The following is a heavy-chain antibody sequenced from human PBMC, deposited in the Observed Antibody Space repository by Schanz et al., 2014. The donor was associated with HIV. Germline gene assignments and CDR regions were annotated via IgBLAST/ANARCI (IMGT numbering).Heavy chain of an antibody. Sequence: QVQLVESGGRVVQPGRSLRLSCAASGFTFSTYGMHWVRQAPGKGLEWVAFISYDGSNKYYADSVKGRFTISRDNSKNTLYLQMNSLRAEDTAVYYCARVANWDYYGMDVWGRGTTVTVSS. CDR2: ISYDGSNK. J-gene: IGHJ6*02. V-gene: IGHV3-30*03. D-gene: IGHD3-16*01. CDR1: GFTFSTYG. CDR3: ARVANWDYYGMDV.